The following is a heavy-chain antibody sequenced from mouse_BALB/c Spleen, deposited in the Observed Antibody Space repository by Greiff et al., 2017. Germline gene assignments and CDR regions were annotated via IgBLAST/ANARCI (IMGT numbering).Heavy chain of an antibody. CDR1: GYTFSSYW. J-gene: IGHJ3*01. CDR3: ARGGGNYVFAFAY. D-gene: IGHD2-1*01. CDR2: ILPGSGST. Sequence: QVHVKQSGAELMKPGASVKISCKATGYTFSSYWIEWVKQRPGHGLEWIGEILPGSGSTNYNEKFKGKATFTADTSSNTAYMQLSSLTSEDSAVYYCARGGGNYVFAFAYWGQGTLVTVSA. V-gene: IGHV1-9*01.